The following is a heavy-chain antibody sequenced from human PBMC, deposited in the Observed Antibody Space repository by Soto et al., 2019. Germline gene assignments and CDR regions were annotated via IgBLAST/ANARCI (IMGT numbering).Heavy chain of an antibody. CDR3: AKAGSDTVATITGCDY. CDR2: ISGSAGST. CDR1: GITFSSYA. J-gene: IGHJ4*02. Sequence: GGSLRLSCGASGITFSSYAMNLVRQAPGKGLEWVSGISGSAGSTYYADSVKGRFTISRDNSKNTLYLQMNSLRAEDTALYYCAKAGSDTVATITGCDYWGQGTLVTVSS. V-gene: IGHV3-23*01. D-gene: IGHD5-12*01.